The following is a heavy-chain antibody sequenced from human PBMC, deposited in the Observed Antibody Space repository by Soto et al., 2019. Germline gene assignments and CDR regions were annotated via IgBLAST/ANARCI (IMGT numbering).Heavy chain of an antibody. Sequence: QAQLVQSGAEVKKPGSSVKVSCKASGGTFNRETCSWVRQAPGQGLQWMGRIIPVLDVTEYPQNFQGRVTITADKSTSTVYLALSGLGSDDTAVYYCARGGKLGGDLDVWGKGTPVIVSS. J-gene: IGHJ6*04. V-gene: IGHV1-69*02. CDR1: GGTFNRET. CDR2: IIPVLDVT. CDR3: ARGGKLGGDLDV. D-gene: IGHD3-10*01.